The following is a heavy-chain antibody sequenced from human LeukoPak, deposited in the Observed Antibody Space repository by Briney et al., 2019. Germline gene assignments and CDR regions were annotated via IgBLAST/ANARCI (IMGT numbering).Heavy chain of an antibody. J-gene: IGHJ5*02. CDR3: AGIRDFMVRGVTPPP. CDR2: ISGSGGST. V-gene: IGHV3-23*01. Sequence: GGSLRLSCAASGFTFSSYAMSWVRQAPGKGLEWVSAISGSGGSTYYADSEKGRFTISRDNSKNTLYLQMNSLRAEDTAVYYCAGIRDFMVRGVTPPPWGQGTLVTVSS. D-gene: IGHD3-10*01. CDR1: GFTFSSYA.